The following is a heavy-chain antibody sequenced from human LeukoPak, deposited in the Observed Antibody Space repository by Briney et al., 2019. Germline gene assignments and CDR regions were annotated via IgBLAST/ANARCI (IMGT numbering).Heavy chain of an antibody. Sequence: GGSLRLSCAASGFTFSSYTMSWVRQAPGKGLEWVSAISGSGGSTYYADSVKGRFTISRDNSKNTLYLQMNSLRAEDTAVYYCVRGGYGSIDYWGQGTLVTVSS. CDR2: ISGSGGST. V-gene: IGHV3-23*01. J-gene: IGHJ4*02. CDR1: GFTFSSYT. D-gene: IGHD4-17*01. CDR3: VRGGYGSIDY.